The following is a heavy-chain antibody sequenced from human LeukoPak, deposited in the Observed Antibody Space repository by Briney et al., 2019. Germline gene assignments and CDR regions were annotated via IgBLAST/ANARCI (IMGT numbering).Heavy chain of an antibody. V-gene: IGHV4-38-2*02. D-gene: IGHD3-10*01. J-gene: IGHJ6*03. CDR3: ARGSPYYYGSGSYYYYMDV. CDR1: GYSISSGYY. Sequence: SETLSLTCTVSGYSISSGYYWSWIRQPPGKGLEWIGEINHSGSTNYNPSLKSRVTISVDTSKNQFSLKLSSVTAADTAVYYCARGSPYYYGSGSYYYYMDVWGKGTTVTVSS. CDR2: INHSGST.